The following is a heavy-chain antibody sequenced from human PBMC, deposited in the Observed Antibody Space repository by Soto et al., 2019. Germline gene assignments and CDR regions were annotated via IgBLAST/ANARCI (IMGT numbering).Heavy chain of an antibody. CDR2: IYYSGST. CDR3: ARDLLGARGRFDP. J-gene: IGHJ5*02. Sequence: SETLSLTCTVSGGSIRSGGYYWSWIRQHPGKGLEWIGYIYYSGSTYYNPSLKSRVTISVDTSKNQFSLKLSSVTAADTAVYYCARDLLGARGRFDPWGQGTLVTVSS. V-gene: IGHV4-31*03. D-gene: IGHD3-3*02. CDR1: GGSIRSGGYY.